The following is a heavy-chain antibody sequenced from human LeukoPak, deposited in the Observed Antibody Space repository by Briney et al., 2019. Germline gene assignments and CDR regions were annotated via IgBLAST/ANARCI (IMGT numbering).Heavy chain of an antibody. J-gene: IGHJ6*03. CDR3: AKPWGSSWDYYYYYMDV. V-gene: IGHV3-23*01. D-gene: IGHD6-13*01. Sequence: GGSLRLSCAASGFTFDDYAMSWVRQAPGKGLEWVSAISGSGGSTYYADSVKGRFTISRDNSKNTLYLQMNSLRAEDTAVYYCAKPWGSSWDYYYYYMDVWGKGTTVTVSS. CDR1: GFTFDDYA. CDR2: ISGSGGST.